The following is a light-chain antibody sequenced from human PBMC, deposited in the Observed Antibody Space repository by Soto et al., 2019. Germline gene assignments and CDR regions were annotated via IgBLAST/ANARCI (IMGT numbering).Light chain of an antibody. CDR3: QQTYSFPLA. V-gene: IGKV1-12*01. CDR1: QAISSW. CDR2: AAS. J-gene: IGKJ4*01. Sequence: DIQMTQSPSSVSASVGDRVTITCRASQAISSWLAWYQQKPGKAPNVLIYAASTVQSGVPSRFSGSGSGTDVTLTISSLQPEDFATYFFQQTYSFPLAFGGGTKVEIK.